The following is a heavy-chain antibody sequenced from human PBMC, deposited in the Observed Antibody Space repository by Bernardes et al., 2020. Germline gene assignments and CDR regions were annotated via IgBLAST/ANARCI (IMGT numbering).Heavy chain of an antibody. Sequence: GGSLRLSCAASGFTFDDYAMHWVRQAPGKGLEWVSGISWNSGSIGYADSVKGRFTISRDNAKNSLYLQMNSLRAEDTALYYCAKEYTIQTAYYGMDVWGKGTTVTVSS. V-gene: IGHV3-9*01. CDR3: AKEYTIQTAYYGMDV. J-gene: IGHJ6*04. CDR2: ISWNSGSI. D-gene: IGHD3-3*01. CDR1: GFTFDDYA.